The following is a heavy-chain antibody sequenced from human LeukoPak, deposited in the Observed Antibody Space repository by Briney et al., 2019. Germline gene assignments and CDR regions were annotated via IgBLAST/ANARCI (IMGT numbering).Heavy chain of an antibody. CDR3: AREAMIRGGPGMDV. D-gene: IGHD3-10*01. J-gene: IGHJ6*02. CDR1: GYTFTSYA. CDR2: ISAYNGNT. Sequence: ASVKVSCKASGYTFTSYAISWVRQAPGQGLEWMGWISAYNGNTNYAQKVQGRVTMTTETSTSTAYMELRSLRSDDTAVYYCAREAMIRGGPGMDVWGQGTTVTVSS. V-gene: IGHV1-18*01.